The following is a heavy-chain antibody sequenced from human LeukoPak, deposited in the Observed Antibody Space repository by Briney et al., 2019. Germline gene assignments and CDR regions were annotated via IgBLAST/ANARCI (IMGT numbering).Heavy chain of an antibody. CDR2: IGSNSVPT. Sequence: PGGSLRLSCAASGFTFSSYSMSWVRQAPGKGLEWVSGIGSNSVPTDYADSVKGRFTISRDNSKSMLYLQMDSLRVEGTAVYYCAKHCSGYCNTASEKRFDPWGQGTLVTVSS. V-gene: IGHV3-23*01. D-gene: IGHD2-2*03. CDR3: AKHCSGYCNTASEKRFDP. J-gene: IGHJ5*02. CDR1: GFTFSSYS.